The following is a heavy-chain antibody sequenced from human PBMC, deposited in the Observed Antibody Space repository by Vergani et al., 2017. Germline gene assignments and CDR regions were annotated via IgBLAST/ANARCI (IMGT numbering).Heavy chain of an antibody. V-gene: IGHV3-23*01. CDR2: ISGSGGST. CDR1: GFTFSSYA. J-gene: IGHJ6*03. Sequence: EVQLLESGGGLVQPGGSLRLSCAASGFTFSSYAMSWVRQAPGKGLEWVSAISGSGGSTYYADSVKGRFTISRDNSKNTLYLQMNILRAEDTAVYYCAKGSYCYYYMDVWGKGTTVTVSS. CDR3: AKGSYCYYYMDV.